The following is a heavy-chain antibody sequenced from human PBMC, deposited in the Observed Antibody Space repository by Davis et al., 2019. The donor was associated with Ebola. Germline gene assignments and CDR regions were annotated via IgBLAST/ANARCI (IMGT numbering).Heavy chain of an antibody. CDR1: GFTFNNFA. CDR3: ARGRITMVRGVIVTDDAFDI. CDR2: ISSSGGST. J-gene: IGHJ3*02. Sequence: GESLKISCAASGFTFNNFAMSWVRQAPGKGLEWVSAISSSGGSTYYTDSVKGRFTISRDNSKSTLYLQMSSLRAEDTAVYYCARGRITMVRGVIVTDDAFDIWGQGTMVTVSS. D-gene: IGHD3-10*01. V-gene: IGHV3-23*01.